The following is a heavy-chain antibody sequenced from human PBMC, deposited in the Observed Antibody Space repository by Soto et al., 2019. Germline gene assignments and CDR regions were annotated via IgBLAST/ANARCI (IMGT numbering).Heavy chain of an antibody. J-gene: IGHJ4*02. Sequence: PGGSLRLSCAASGFTFSSYWMHWVRQAPGKGLVWVSRINSDGSSTSYADSVKGRFPISSDNAKNTLYLQMNSLRAEDTAVYYCARVGSSWYVKSIDYWGQGTLVTVSS. V-gene: IGHV3-74*01. CDR1: GFTFSSYW. D-gene: IGHD6-13*01. CDR3: ARVGSSWYVKSIDY. CDR2: INSDGSST.